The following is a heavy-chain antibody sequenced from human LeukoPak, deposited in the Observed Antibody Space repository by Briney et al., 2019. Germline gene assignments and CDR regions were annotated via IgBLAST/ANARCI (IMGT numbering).Heavy chain of an antibody. V-gene: IGHV3-23*01. Sequence: GGSLRLSCAASGFTFSSYAMSWVRQAPGKGLEWVSALSASGSSTYYADSVKGRFTISRDNAKNSLYLQMNSLRAEDTAVYYCASSTGYYDFWSGYYTSLSDYYGMDVWGQGTTVTVSS. J-gene: IGHJ6*02. CDR2: LSASGSST. D-gene: IGHD3-3*01. CDR3: ASSTGYYDFWSGYYTSLSDYYGMDV. CDR1: GFTFSSYA.